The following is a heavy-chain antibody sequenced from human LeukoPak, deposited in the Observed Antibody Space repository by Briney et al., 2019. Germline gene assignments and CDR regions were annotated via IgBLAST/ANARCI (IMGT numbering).Heavy chain of an antibody. CDR1: GGSISSSNW. Sequence: PSETLSLTCAVSGGSISSSNWWSWVRQPPGKGLEWIGEIYHSGSTNYNPSLKSRVTISVDKSKSQFSLKLSSVTAADTAVYYCARISSSSYYFDYWGQGTLVTVSS. V-gene: IGHV4-4*02. D-gene: IGHD6-13*01. CDR3: ARISSSSYYFDY. CDR2: IYHSGST. J-gene: IGHJ4*02.